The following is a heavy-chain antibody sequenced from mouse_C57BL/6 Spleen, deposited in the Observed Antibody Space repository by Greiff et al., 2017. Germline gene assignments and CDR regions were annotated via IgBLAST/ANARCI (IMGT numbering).Heavy chain of an antibody. CDR3: TTWEEGDY. Sequence: EVQLQQSGAELVRPGASVKLSCTASGFNIKDDYMHWVKQRPEQGLEWIGWIDPENGDTEYASKFQGKATITADTSSNTAYLQLSSLTSEDTAVYYCTTWEEGDYWGQGTTLTVSS. V-gene: IGHV14-4*01. CDR1: GFNIKDDY. D-gene: IGHD4-1*01. J-gene: IGHJ2*01. CDR2: IDPENGDT.